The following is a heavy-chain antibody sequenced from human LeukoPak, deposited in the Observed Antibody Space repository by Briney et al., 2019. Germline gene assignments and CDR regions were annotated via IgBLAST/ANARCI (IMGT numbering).Heavy chain of an antibody. Sequence: GESLKISCKGSGNSFSNYWIGWVRQLPGRGLEWMGIIYPGDSDTRYNPSFQGQVTISADKSISTAYLQWSSLKASDTAMYYCARLSKLDYGDQVGSYRHFDLWGRGTLVTVSS. J-gene: IGHJ2*01. V-gene: IGHV5-51*01. CDR2: IYPGDSDT. CDR1: GNSFSNYW. D-gene: IGHD4-17*01. CDR3: ARLSKLDYGDQVGSYRHFDL.